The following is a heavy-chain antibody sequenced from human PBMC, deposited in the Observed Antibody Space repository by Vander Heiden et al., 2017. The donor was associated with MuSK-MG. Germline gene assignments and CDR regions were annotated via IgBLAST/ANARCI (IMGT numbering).Heavy chain of an antibody. CDR2: ISTYNGNT. J-gene: IGHJ4*02. CDR3: ARDSAEYYDSSGYYLAFDY. V-gene: IGHV1-18*01. D-gene: IGHD3-22*01. Sequence: RAPGQGLEWMGWISTYNGNTKFAQKFQDRVTMTTDTSTRTVYMELRSLRSDETGVYYCARDSAEYYDSSGYYLAFDYWVQGTLVTVYS.